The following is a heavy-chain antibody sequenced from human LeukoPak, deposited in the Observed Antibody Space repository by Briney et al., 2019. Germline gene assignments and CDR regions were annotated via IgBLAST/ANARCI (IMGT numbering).Heavy chain of an antibody. CDR1: GYTFTRYY. V-gene: IGHV1-46*01. D-gene: IGHD3-10*01. CDR3: ARARDYGSGSYCWFDP. J-gene: IGHJ5*02. CDR2: INPSGGNT. Sequence: ASVKVSCKASGYTFTRYYMHWVRQAPGQGLEWMGIINPSGGNTNYAQKFQGRVTMTRDMSTSTVYMELSSLRSEDTAVYYCARARDYGSGSYCWFDPWGQGTLVTVSS.